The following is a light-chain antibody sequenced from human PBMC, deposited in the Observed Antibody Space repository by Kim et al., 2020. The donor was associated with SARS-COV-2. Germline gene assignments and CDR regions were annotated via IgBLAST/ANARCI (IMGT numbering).Light chain of an antibody. Sequence: SVSPGDRVTLSCRASQGVNGALTWYQQKPGQAPRLLISDISTRATGVPARFSGSGSGTEFTLTISSLQSEDFAVYYCQQYHEWPTFGGGTKVDIK. V-gene: IGKV3-15*01. CDR3: QQYHEWPT. J-gene: IGKJ4*01. CDR1: QGVNGA. CDR2: DIS.